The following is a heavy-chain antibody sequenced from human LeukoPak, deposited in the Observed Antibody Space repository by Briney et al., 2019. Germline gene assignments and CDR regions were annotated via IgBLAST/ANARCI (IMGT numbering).Heavy chain of an antibody. J-gene: IGHJ4*02. CDR1: GFTFSSYA. CDR3: AKSLSSGWLYFDY. V-gene: IGHV3-23*01. Sequence: GGSLRLSCAASGFTFSSYAMSWVHQAPGKGLEWVSAIGGSGGSTYYADSVKGRFTISRDNSKNTLYLQMNSLRAEDTAVYYCAKSLSSGWLYFDYWGQGTLVTVSS. D-gene: IGHD6-19*01. CDR2: IGGSGGST.